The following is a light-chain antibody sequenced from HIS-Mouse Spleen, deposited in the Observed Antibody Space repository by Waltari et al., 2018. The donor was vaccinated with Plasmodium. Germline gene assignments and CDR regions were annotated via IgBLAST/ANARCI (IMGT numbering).Light chain of an antibody. J-gene: IGLJ2*01. CDR3: SSYAGSNNLV. Sequence: QSALTQPPSASGSPGQSVTISCTATSSDVVGNTYVSWYQQPPAKAPKLMIYEVIKRPSGVPDRFSGSKSGNTASLTVSGLQAEDEADYYCSSYAGSNNLVFGGGTKLTVL. CDR1: SSDVVGNTY. CDR2: EVI. V-gene: IGLV2-8*01.